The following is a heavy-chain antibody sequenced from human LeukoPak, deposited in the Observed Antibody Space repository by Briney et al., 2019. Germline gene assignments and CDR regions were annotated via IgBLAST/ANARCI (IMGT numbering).Heavy chain of an antibody. Sequence: GRPLRPSCAASGFTFDDYAMHWVRQAPGKGLEWVSGISWNSGSIGYADSVKGRFTISRDNAKNSLYLQMNSLRAEDTALYYCAKALYSSSSRDAFDIWGQGTMVTVSS. CDR3: AKALYSSSSRDAFDI. J-gene: IGHJ3*02. CDR1: GFTFDDYA. CDR2: ISWNSGSI. D-gene: IGHD6-6*01. V-gene: IGHV3-9*01.